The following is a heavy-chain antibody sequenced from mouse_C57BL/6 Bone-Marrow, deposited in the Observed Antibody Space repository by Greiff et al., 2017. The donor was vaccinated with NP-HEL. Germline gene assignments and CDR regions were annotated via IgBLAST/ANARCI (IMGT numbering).Heavy chain of an antibody. J-gene: IGHJ1*03. CDR1: GYTFTDYY. V-gene: IGHV1-26*01. D-gene: IGHD1-1*01. Sequence: EVQLQQSGPELVKPGASVKISCKASGYTFTDYYMNWVKQSHGKSLEWIGDINPNNGGTSYNQKFKGKATLTVDKSSSTAYMELRSLTSEDSAVYYCARPHTTVVAWYFDVWGTGTTVTVSS. CDR3: ARPHTTVVAWYFDV. CDR2: INPNNGGT.